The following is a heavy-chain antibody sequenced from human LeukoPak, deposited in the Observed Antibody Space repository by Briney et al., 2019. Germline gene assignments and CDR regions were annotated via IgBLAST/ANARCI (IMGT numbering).Heavy chain of an antibody. Sequence: SETLSLTCTVSGGSISSYYWSWIRQPPGKGLEWIGHIYYSGSTNYNPSLRSRVTISVDTSKNQFSLKLSSVTAADTAVYYCARGIVVEPAAMSWFDSWGQGTLVTVSS. J-gene: IGHJ5*01. D-gene: IGHD2-2*01. V-gene: IGHV4-59*08. CDR3: ARGIVVEPAAMSWFDS. CDR1: GGSISSYY. CDR2: IYYSGST.